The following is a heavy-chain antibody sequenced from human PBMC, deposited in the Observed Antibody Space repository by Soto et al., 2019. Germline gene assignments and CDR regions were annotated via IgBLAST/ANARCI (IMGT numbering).Heavy chain of an antibody. V-gene: IGHV3-33*08. CDR3: ARRDCTGAYCYSWPFNYGVDV. J-gene: IGHJ6*02. D-gene: IGHD2-15*01. Sequence: QVQLVESGGGVVQPGGSLRLSCTTSGFTFNTYGMHWVRQAPGKGLEWVAIIWYDGSNKYYADSVKGRFTISRDNSKNPLYLQMNSRRAEDTALYYCARRDCTGAYCYSWPFNYGVDVWGQGTTVTVSS. CDR2: IWYDGSNK. CDR1: GFTFNTYG.